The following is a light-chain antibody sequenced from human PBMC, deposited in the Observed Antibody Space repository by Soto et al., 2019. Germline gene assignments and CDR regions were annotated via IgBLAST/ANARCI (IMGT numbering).Light chain of an antibody. CDR1: QSISRW. J-gene: IGKJ5*01. Sequence: DIQMTQSPSTLSASVGDRVTIPCRASQSISRWLAWYQQKPGKAPQALIYDASSLKSGVPSRLSGNGSGTEFTLTIRSLQPDDFATYYCQQYNNYSTFGQGTRLEIK. CDR2: DAS. V-gene: IGKV1-5*01. CDR3: QQYNNYST.